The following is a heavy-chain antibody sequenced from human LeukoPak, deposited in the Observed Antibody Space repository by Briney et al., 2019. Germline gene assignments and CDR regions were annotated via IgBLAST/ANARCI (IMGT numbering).Heavy chain of an antibody. CDR1: GFTFRNYA. Sequence: PGGSLRLSCAASGFTFRNYAMSWVRQAPGKGLECVSAISGSGGDTYYADSVKGRFTISRHNSKNTLYLQMNSLRAEDTAVYYCAKETVVVVAATPDAFDIWGQGTMVTVSS. CDR3: AKETVVVVAATPDAFDI. J-gene: IGHJ3*02. V-gene: IGHV3-23*01. D-gene: IGHD2-15*01. CDR2: ISGSGGDT.